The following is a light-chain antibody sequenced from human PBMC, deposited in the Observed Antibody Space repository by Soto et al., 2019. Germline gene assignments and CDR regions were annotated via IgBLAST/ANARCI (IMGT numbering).Light chain of an antibody. CDR2: GAS. J-gene: IGKJ2*01. Sequence: IVLTQSPDTLSLSPGERATLSCGASQSLSSSYLAWYQQKPGQAPRLLIYGASTRATGTPDRFSGSGSGTDFTLTISRLEPEDFAVYFCQHYGNSLYSFGQVTKLEIK. CDR3: QHYGNSLYS. V-gene: IGKV3-20*01. CDR1: QSLSSSY.